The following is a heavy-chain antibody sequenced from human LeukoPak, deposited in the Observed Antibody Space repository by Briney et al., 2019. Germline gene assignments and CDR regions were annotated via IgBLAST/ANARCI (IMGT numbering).Heavy chain of an antibody. CDR2: IYYSGST. J-gene: IGHJ5*02. V-gene: IGHV4-59*08. CDR3: ASAQFRFGEFNNWFDP. CDR1: GGSISSYY. Sequence: PSETLSLTCTVSGGSISSYYWSWIRQPPGKGLEWIGYIYYSGSTNYNPSLKSRVTISVDTSKNQFSLKLSSVTAADTAVYYCASAQFRFGEFNNWFDPWGQGTLVTVSS. D-gene: IGHD3-10*01.